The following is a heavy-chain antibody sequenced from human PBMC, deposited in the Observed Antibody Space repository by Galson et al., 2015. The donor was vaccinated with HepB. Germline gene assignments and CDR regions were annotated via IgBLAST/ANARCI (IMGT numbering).Heavy chain of an antibody. V-gene: IGHV3-23*01. CDR2: ISGSGDST. J-gene: IGHJ2*01. CDR1: GFTFSSYA. D-gene: IGHD5-12*01. Sequence: LRLSCAASGFTFSSYAMSWVRQAPGKGLEWVSAISGSGDSTYYADSVKGRFTISRDNSKNTLYLQMISLRAEDTAVYYCAKRARRDWYFDLWGQGTLVTVSS. CDR3: AKRARRDWYFDL.